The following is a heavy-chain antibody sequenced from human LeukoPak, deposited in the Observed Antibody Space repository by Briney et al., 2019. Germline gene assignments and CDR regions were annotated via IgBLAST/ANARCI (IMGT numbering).Heavy chain of an antibody. D-gene: IGHD4-23*01. J-gene: IGHJ5*02. V-gene: IGHV4-39*07. CDR1: GGSISSSSYY. Sequence: PSETLSLTCTVSGGSISSSSYYWGWMRQPPGKGLECIGSIYYSGSTYYNPSLKTRVTISVDTSKNQFSLKLSSVTAADTAVYYCARDPVVTEGWFDPWGQGTLVTVSS. CDR2: IYYSGST. CDR3: ARDPVVTEGWFDP.